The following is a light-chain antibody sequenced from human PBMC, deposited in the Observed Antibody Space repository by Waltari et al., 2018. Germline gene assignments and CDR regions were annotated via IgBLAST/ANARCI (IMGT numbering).Light chain of an antibody. J-gene: IGKJ5*01. V-gene: IGKV1-8*01. CDR2: AAS. CDR3: QQYYSYPQIT. CDR1: QGISSY. Sequence: AIRITQSPSSLSASTGDRVTITCRASQGISSYLAWYQQKPGKAPKLLIYAASTLQSGVPSRFSGSGSGTDFTLPISCLQSEDFATYYCQQYYSYPQITFGQGTRLEIK.